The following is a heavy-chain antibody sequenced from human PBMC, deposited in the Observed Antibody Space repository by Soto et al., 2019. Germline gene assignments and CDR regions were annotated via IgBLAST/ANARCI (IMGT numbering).Heavy chain of an antibody. V-gene: IGHV4-31*03. J-gene: IGHJ4*02. CDR3: ARAGASPGTPTIDY. CDR2: IYYSGST. D-gene: IGHD1-26*01. Sequence: PSETLSLTCTVSGGSISSGGYYWSWIRQHPGKGLEWIGYIYYSGSTYYNPSLKSRVTISVDTSKNQFSLKLSSVTAADTAVYYCARAGASPGTPTIDYWGQGTLVTVSS. CDR1: GGSISSGGYY.